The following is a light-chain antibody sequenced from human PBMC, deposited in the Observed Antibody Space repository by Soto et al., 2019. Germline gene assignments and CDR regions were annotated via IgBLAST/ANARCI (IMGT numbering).Light chain of an antibody. CDR3: HPSFSAPWT. J-gene: IGKJ1*01. V-gene: IGKV1-27*01. CDR2: AAS. CDR1: QGISNY. Sequence: DSQMTQSTSSLSASVGERVAIACRASQGISNYLAWYQQKPGKVPKLLIYAASTLQSGVPSRFSGRGSGTDFTRPISSLQPEDFATYYCHPSFSAPWTFGQGTKVDIK.